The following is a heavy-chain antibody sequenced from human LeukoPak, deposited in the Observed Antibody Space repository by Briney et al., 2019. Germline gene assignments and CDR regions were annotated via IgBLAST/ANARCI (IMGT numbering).Heavy chain of an antibody. D-gene: IGHD3-22*01. J-gene: IGHJ4*02. V-gene: IGHV1-8*01. Sequence: SVKVSCRASGYTFTSYDINWVRQATGQGLEWMGWMNPNSGNTGYAQKFQGRVTMTRNTSISTAYMELSSLRSEDTAVYYCARVYDSSGYYSDYWGQGTLVTVSS. CDR1: GYTFTSYD. CDR3: ARVYDSSGYYSDY. CDR2: MNPNSGNT.